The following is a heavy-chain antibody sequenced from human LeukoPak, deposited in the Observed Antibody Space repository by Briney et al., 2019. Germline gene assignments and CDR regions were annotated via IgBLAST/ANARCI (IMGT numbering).Heavy chain of an antibody. D-gene: IGHD5-18*01. CDR1: GFTFSSYW. CDR2: INSDGSST. CDR3: ARGGVDTAMVPPAEIDY. J-gene: IGHJ4*02. V-gene: IGHV3-74*01. Sequence: PGGSLRLSCAASGFTFSSYWMHWVRQAPGKGLVWVSRINSDGSSTSYADSVKGRFTISRDNAKNTLYLQMNSLRAEDTAVNYCARGGVDTAMVPPAEIDYWGQGTLVTVSS.